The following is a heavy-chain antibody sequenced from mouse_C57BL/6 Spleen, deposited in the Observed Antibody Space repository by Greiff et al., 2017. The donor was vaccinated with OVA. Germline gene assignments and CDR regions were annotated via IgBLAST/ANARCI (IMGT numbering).Heavy chain of an antibody. Sequence: VQLQQPGAELVMPGASVKLSCKASGYTFTSYWMHWVKQRPGQGLEWIGEIDPSDSYTNYNQKFKGKATLTVDKSSSTAYMQLSSLTSEASAVYYCASGPSTTVLANFDYWGQGTTLTVSS. V-gene: IGHV1-69*01. CDR2: IDPSDSYT. J-gene: IGHJ2*01. CDR3: ASGPSTTVLANFDY. D-gene: IGHD1-1*01. CDR1: GYTFTSYW.